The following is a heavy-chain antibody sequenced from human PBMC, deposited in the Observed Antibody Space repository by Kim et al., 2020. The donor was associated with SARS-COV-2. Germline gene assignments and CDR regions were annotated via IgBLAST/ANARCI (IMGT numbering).Heavy chain of an antibody. CDR3: ARRRAYYYYYMDV. CDR1: GGSFSGYY. Sequence: SETLSLTCAVYGGSFSGYYWSWIRQPPGKGLEWIGEINHSGSTNYNPSLKSRVTISVDTSKNQFSLKLSSVTAADTAVYYCARRRAYYYYYMDVWGKGTT. J-gene: IGHJ6*03. V-gene: IGHV4-34*01. CDR2: INHSGST.